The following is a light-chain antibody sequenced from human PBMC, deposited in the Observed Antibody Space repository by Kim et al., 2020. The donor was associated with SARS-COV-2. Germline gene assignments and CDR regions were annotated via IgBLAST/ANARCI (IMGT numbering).Light chain of an antibody. J-gene: IGKJ5*01. CDR3: QQYNNWPIT. V-gene: IGKV3-15*01. Sequence: EIVMTQSPATLSVSVGERATLSCRASQSVSSNLTWYQQKLGQAPRLLIYDASTRSTGIPTRFSGSGSGTDFTLTITSLQSEDFAIYYCQQYNNWPITFGQGTRVEIK. CDR2: DAS. CDR1: QSVSSN.